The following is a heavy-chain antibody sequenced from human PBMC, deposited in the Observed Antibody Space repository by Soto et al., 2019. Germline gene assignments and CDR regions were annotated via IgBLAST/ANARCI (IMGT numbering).Heavy chain of an antibody. J-gene: IGHJ4*02. D-gene: IGHD1-1*01. CDR2: ISTLNDNT. Sequence: ASVKVSCKTSGYTFTNYGITWVRQAPGQGLEWMGWISTLNDNTNYAQRFRGRVSMTADSSTTTAYMELRSLRPDDTAVYYCARVKTGTGDYFDYWGQGIPVTVS. CDR1: GYTFTNYG. CDR3: ARVKTGTGDYFDY. V-gene: IGHV1-18*01.